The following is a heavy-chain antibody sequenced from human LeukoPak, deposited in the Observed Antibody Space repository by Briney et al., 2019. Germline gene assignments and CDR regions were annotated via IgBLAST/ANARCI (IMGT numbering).Heavy chain of an antibody. CDR1: GFTFRTYW. Sequence: GGSLRLSCAASGFTFRTYWMSWVRQAPGKGLEWVANIKQDGSQKYYVDSVKGRFTISRDNAKNSLYLQMDSLRAEDTAVYYCARDRATVVTGDWYFDLWGRGTLVTVSS. J-gene: IGHJ2*01. CDR3: ARDRATVVTGDWYFDL. D-gene: IGHD4-23*01. V-gene: IGHV3-7*01. CDR2: IKQDGSQK.